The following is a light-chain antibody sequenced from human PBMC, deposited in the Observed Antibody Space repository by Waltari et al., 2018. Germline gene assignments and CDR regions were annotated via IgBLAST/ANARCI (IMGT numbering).Light chain of an antibody. CDR3: AAWDDSLSGWV. CDR1: SSNIGSNY. Sequence: QSALTQPPSASGTPGQRVTISCSGSSSNIGSNYLYWYQQPPGTAPKLLIYRNNQRPSGVPDRFSGSKSGTSASLAISGLRSEDEADYYCAAWDDSLSGWVFGGGTKLTVL. J-gene: IGLJ3*02. V-gene: IGLV1-47*01. CDR2: RNN.